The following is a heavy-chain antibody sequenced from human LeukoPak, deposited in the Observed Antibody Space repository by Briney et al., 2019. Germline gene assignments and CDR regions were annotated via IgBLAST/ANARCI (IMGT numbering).Heavy chain of an antibody. D-gene: IGHD3-22*01. CDR2: ISWNSGSI. CDR3: ATQYYYDRRKGYNWFDP. Sequence: PGGSLRLSCAASRFTFDDYAMHWVRQAPGKGLEWVSGISWNSGSIGYADSVKGRFTISRDNAKNSLYLQMNSLRAEDTALYYCATQYYYDRRKGYNWFDPWGQGTLVTVSS. CDR1: RFTFDDYA. J-gene: IGHJ5*02. V-gene: IGHV3-9*01.